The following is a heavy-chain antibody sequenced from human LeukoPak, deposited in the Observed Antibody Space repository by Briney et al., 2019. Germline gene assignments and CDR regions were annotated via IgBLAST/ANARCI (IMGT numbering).Heavy chain of an antibody. CDR2: IYYSGST. Sequence: PSETLSLTCTVSGGSISSYYGSWIRQPPGKGLEWIGYIYYSGSTNYNPSLKSRVTISVDTSKNQFSLKLSSVTAADTAVYYCAREGHYYDSSGYHEGYFDYWGQGTLVTVSS. D-gene: IGHD3-22*01. CDR3: AREGHYYDSSGYHEGYFDY. J-gene: IGHJ4*02. CDR1: GGSISSYY. V-gene: IGHV4-59*01.